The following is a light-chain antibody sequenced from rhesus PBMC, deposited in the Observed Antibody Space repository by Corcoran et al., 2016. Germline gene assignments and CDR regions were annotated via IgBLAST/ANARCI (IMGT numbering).Light chain of an antibody. CDR1: EGISNS. Sequence: DIVMTQSPAFVSVTPGEKVTITCQASEGISNSLHWYQQKPDQAPKLFIHYASPSLSGVPSRFTGIGSGTDFTVTISSLEVEDAATYYCQQGNMHPYSFGQGTKVEIK. J-gene: IGKJ2*01. CDR3: QQGNMHPYS. CDR2: YAS. V-gene: IGKV6-47*02.